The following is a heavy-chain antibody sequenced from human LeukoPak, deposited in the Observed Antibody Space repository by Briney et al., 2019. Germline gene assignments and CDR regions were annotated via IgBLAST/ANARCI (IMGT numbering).Heavy chain of an antibody. Sequence: SETLSLTCTVSGGSISSSSYYWGWIRQPPGKGLEWIGSIYYSGSTYYNPSLKSRVTISVDTSKNQFSLKLSSVTAADTAVYYCARRRFLEWLPHNWFDPWGQGTLVTVSS. V-gene: IGHV4-39*01. CDR2: IYYSGST. J-gene: IGHJ5*02. CDR3: ARRRFLEWLPHNWFDP. D-gene: IGHD3-3*01. CDR1: GGSISSSSYY.